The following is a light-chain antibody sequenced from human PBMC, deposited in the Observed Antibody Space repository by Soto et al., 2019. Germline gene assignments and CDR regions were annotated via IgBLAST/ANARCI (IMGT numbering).Light chain of an antibody. CDR1: QSVDTY. Sequence: EIVLTQSPGTLSLSPGERATVSCRASQSVDTYLAWYQLKPGQAPRLLIYGTSSRATGTPGRFSGSGYGTDFTLSISNVEPEDFAVYYCQQYATSPTTFGQGARLDNK. V-gene: IGKV3-20*01. CDR2: GTS. J-gene: IGKJ5*01. CDR3: QQYATSPTT.